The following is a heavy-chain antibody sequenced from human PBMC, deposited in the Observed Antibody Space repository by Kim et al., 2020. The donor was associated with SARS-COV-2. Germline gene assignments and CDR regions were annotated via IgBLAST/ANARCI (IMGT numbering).Heavy chain of an antibody. D-gene: IGHD3-3*01. Sequence: NYNPSLKSRVTISVDTSKNQFSLKLNSVTAADTAVYYWAGRGTFWDGMDVWGQGTTVTVSS. V-gene: IGHV4-61*07. CDR3: AGRGTFWDGMDV. J-gene: IGHJ6*02.